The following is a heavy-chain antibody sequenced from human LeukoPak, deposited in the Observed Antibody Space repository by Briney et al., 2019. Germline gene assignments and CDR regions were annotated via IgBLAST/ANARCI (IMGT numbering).Heavy chain of an antibody. Sequence: ASVKVSCKAPGYTFTGYYMHWVRQAPGQGLEWMGWINPNSGGTNYAQKFQGRVTMTRDTSISTAYMELSRLRSDDTAVYYCARVAGAHDYEGPGLDYWGQGTLVTVSS. CDR2: INPNSGGT. CDR1: GYTFTGYY. CDR3: ARVAGAHDYEGPGLDY. D-gene: IGHD4/OR15-4a*01. J-gene: IGHJ4*02. V-gene: IGHV1-2*02.